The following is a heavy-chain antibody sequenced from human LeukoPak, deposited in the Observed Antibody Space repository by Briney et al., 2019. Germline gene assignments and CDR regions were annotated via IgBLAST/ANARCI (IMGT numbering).Heavy chain of an antibody. D-gene: IGHD4-17*01. Sequence: EASVKVSCKASGYTFTGYYMHWVRQAPGQGLEWMGWINPNSGGTNYAQKFQGRVTMTRDTSISTAYMELSRLRSDDTAVYYCARTKMTTATTSWFDPWGQGTLVTVSS. CDR3: ARTKMTTATTSWFDP. J-gene: IGHJ5*02. CDR2: INPNSGGT. V-gene: IGHV1-2*02. CDR1: GYTFTGYY.